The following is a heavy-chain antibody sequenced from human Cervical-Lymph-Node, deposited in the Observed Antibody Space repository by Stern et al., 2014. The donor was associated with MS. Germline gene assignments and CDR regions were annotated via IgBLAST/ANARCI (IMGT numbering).Heavy chain of an antibody. CDR1: GYLFTDYY. J-gene: IGHJ4*01. D-gene: IGHD3-3*01. V-gene: IGHV1-2*02. CDR3: ARGSGTAYDLRGDY. CDR2: INPNSGGT. Sequence: VQLVQSGAEARAPGASMKVSCKASGYLFTDYYLHWVRQAPGQGLELLGWINPNSGGTNYAQNFQGRVTMTRDTSISTAYMELRWLGSADTAVYYCARGSGTAYDLRGDYWGQGTLVTVSS.